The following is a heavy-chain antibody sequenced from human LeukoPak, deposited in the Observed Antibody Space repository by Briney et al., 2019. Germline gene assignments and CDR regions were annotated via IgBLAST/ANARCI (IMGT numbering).Heavy chain of an antibody. J-gene: IGHJ4*02. V-gene: IGHV3-15*01. CDR3: SKYNPYDALDY. CDR1: GFTFSQDW. CDR2: IKNKIDGGTT. D-gene: IGHD1-1*01. Sequence: PGGSLRLSCAGSGFTFSQDWMSWVRQVPGKGLEWLGLIKNKIDGGTTDYAVTVKGRFTISRDDSKNTLYLQMNSLKTGGTAVYYCSKYNPYDALDYWGQGTLVTVSS.